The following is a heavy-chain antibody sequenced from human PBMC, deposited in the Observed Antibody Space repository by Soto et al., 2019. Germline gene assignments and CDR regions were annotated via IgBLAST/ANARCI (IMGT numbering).Heavy chain of an antibody. D-gene: IGHD5-18*01. Sequence: QVQLVQSGAEVRKPGSSVQVSCKASGGTFYTYTFSWVRQAPGQGLEWMGSITPIYPTTNYAEKFQGRLTVTADGSTNTASMELNSLTSEDTAVYYCARIPRYSFPTSDDLDSWGQGTLVTVSS. CDR2: ITPIYPTT. J-gene: IGHJ4*02. CDR3: ARIPRYSFPTSDDLDS. V-gene: IGHV1-69*15. CDR1: GGTFYTYT.